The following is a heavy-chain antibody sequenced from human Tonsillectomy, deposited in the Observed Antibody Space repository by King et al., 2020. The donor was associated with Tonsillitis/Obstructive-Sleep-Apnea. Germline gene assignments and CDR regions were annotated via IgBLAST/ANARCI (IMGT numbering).Heavy chain of an antibody. J-gene: IGHJ6*03. CDR3: ARGRGCSSTSCYYYMDV. D-gene: IGHD2-2*01. Sequence: VQLQQRGAGLLKPSEPLSLTCAVYGGSFSGYYWSWIRQPPGKGLEWIGEINHSGSTNYNPSLKSRVTISVDTSKNQFSLKLSSVTAADTAVYYCARGRGCSSTSCYYYMDVWGKGTTVTVSS. CDR2: INHSGST. V-gene: IGHV4-34*01. CDR1: GGSFSGYY.